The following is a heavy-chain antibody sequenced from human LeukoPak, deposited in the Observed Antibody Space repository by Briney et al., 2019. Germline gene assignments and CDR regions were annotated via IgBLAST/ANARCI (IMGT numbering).Heavy chain of an antibody. CDR2: ISGSGTGT. V-gene: IGHV3-23*01. CDR3: AKGRGTNSGLTLDC. J-gene: IGHJ4*02. Sequence: PGGSLRLSCAASGFTFSSYGMHWVRQAPGKGLEWVSTISGSGTGTYYADSVKGRFTISRDNSKNTLYLQMNSLRAEDTALYFCAKGRGTNSGLTLDCWGQGTLVTLSS. D-gene: IGHD6-19*01. CDR1: GFTFSSYG.